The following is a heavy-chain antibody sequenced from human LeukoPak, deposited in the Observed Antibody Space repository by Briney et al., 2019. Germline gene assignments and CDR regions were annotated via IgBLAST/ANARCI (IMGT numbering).Heavy chain of an antibody. CDR1: GYTFTGYY. J-gene: IGHJ5*02. D-gene: IGHD2-2*02. CDR2: INPNNGDT. V-gene: IGHV1-2*02. Sequence: ASVKVSCKASGYTFTGYYMHWVRQAPGQGLEWMGWINPNNGDTHYAQKFQGRVTMTRDTSISTAYMDLIRLTSDDTAVYYCARAVRDCSGDNCYTWVDPWGQGTLVTVSS. CDR3: ARAVRDCSGDNCYTWVDP.